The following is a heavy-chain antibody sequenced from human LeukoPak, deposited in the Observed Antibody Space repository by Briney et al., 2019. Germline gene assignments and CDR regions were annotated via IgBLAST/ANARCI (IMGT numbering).Heavy chain of an antibody. V-gene: IGHV4-4*07. CDR2: IYTSGST. CDR1: GGSISSYY. D-gene: IGHD4-17*01. Sequence: SETLSLTCTVSGGSISSYYWSWIRQPAGKGLEWIGRIYTSGSTNYNPSLKSRVIMSVDTSKNQFSLKLSSVPAADTAVYYCARGSRRTSTDYFDYWGQGTLVTVSS. J-gene: IGHJ4*02. CDR3: ARGSRRTSTDYFDY.